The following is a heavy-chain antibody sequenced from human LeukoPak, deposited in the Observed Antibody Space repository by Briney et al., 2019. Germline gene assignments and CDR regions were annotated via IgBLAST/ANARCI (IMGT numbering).Heavy chain of an antibody. J-gene: IGHJ4*02. Sequence: SETLSLTCTVSGGSISSYYWSWIRQPPENGLEWIGYIYYSGSTNYNPSLKSRVTISVDTSKNQFSLKLSSVTAADTAVYYCARDGYYYASGRDYWGQGTLVTVSS. CDR3: ARDGYYYASGRDY. CDR2: IYYSGST. CDR1: GGSISSYY. V-gene: IGHV4-59*12. D-gene: IGHD3-10*01.